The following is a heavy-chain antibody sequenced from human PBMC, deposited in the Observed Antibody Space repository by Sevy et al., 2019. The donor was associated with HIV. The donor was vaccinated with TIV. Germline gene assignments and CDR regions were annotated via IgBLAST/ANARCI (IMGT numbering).Heavy chain of an antibody. D-gene: IGHD6-19*01. CDR3: ARGSSGGEIDFDY. J-gene: IGHJ4*02. CDR1: GFTFSSYA. Sequence: GGSLRLSCAASGFTFSSYAMHWVRQAPGKGLEWVAVISYDGSDKYYADSVKGRFTISRDNSKNTLYLQMNSLRAEDTAVYYCARGSSGGEIDFDYWGQGTLVTVSS. CDR2: ISYDGSDK. V-gene: IGHV3-30-3*01.